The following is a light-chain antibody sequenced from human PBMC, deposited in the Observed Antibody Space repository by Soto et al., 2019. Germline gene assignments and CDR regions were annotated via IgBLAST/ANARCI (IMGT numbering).Light chain of an antibody. CDR3: QQRSNWFLT. CDR1: QSVSSY. Sequence: EIVLTQSPATLSLSPGERATLSCRASQSVSSYLAWYQQKPGQAPRLLIYDASNRATGIPARFSGSGSGTDFTLTISSLEPEDFAVYYCQQRSNWFLTFGQGTRLEMK. J-gene: IGKJ5*01. V-gene: IGKV3-11*01. CDR2: DAS.